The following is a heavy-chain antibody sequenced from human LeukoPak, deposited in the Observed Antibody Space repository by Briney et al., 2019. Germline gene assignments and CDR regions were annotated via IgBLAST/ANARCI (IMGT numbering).Heavy chain of an antibody. Sequence: PGGSLRLSCAASGFTFSSYGMSWVRQAPGKGLEWVSAISGSGGSTYYADSVKGRFTISRDNSKNTLYLQMNSLRAEDTAVYYCAKALERVVAATTNFDYWGQGTLVTVSS. J-gene: IGHJ4*02. CDR3: AKALERVVAATTNFDY. CDR2: ISGSGGST. D-gene: IGHD2-15*01. CDR1: GFTFSSYG. V-gene: IGHV3-23*01.